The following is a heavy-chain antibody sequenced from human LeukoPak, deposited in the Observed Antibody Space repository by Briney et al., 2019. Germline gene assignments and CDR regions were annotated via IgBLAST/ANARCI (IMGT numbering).Heavy chain of an antibody. CDR3: AKGTLGSCSGAACYEFDN. V-gene: IGHV3-23*01. CDR2: ITGRDT. CDR1: GFSFSTYA. Sequence: GGSLRLSCAASGFSFSTYAMNWVRQAPGKRLEWVSSITGRDTYYALSVKGRITISRDNSKNTLFLQMNSLRADDTALYYCAKGTLGSCSGAACYEFDNWGQGTLVTVSS. D-gene: IGHD2-2*01. J-gene: IGHJ4*02.